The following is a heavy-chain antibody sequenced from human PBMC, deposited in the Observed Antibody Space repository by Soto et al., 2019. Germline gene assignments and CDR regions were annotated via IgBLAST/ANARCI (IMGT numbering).Heavy chain of an antibody. V-gene: IGHV4-31*03. D-gene: IGHD5-18*01. CDR1: GVSISSGGYY. J-gene: IGHJ4*02. CDR2: IYYSGST. Sequence: SETLSLTCTVSGVSISSGGYYWSWIRHHPGKGLEWIGYIYYSGSTYYNPSLKSRVTISVDTSKNQFSLKLSSVTAADTVVYYCARGMSWIQLWFDYWGQGTLVTVSS. CDR3: ARGMSWIQLWFDY.